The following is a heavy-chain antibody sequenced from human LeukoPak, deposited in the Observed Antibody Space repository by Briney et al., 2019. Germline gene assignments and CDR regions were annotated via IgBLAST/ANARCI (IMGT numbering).Heavy chain of an antibody. Sequence: ASVKVSCKASGYTFTSYYMHWVRQAPGQGLEWVGIINPTGGTTSYAQKFQGRLTMTRDTSTSTVYIELSSLRSEDTAVYYCARDSGRGCGGDCSSDEIDYWGQGTVVTVSS. CDR3: ARDSGRGCGGDCSSDEIDY. V-gene: IGHV1-46*01. CDR1: GYTFTSYY. D-gene: IGHD2-21*02. CDR2: INPTGGTT. J-gene: IGHJ4*02.